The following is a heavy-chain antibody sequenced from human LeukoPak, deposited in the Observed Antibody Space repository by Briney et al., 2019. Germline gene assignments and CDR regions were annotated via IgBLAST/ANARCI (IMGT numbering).Heavy chain of an antibody. CDR1: GFTFSNFG. J-gene: IGHJ4*02. Sequence: PGGSLRLSCSTSGFTFSNFGMHWVRQTPGKGLDWVAFISYDGSNSYYADSVKGRFIMSRDNSRDTLYLQMDSLRADDTAVYYCAKGFHRFVDFWGQGTLVTVSS. D-gene: IGHD3-3*01. V-gene: IGHV3-30*18. CDR3: AKGFHRFVDF. CDR2: ISYDGSNS.